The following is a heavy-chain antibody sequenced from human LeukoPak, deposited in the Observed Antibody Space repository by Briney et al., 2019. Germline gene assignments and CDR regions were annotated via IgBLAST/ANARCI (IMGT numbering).Heavy chain of an antibody. J-gene: IGHJ4*02. D-gene: IGHD4-17*01. Sequence: SETLSLTCTVSGGSISTYYWSWIRQPPGKGLEWIGYIYYTGSTNYNPSLKSRVTISVDTSKNQFSLKLSSVTAADTAVYYCARSLAEGTVTTVEYWGQGTLVTVSS. V-gene: IGHV4-59*01. CDR1: GGSISTYY. CDR2: IYYTGST. CDR3: ARSLAEGTVTTVEY.